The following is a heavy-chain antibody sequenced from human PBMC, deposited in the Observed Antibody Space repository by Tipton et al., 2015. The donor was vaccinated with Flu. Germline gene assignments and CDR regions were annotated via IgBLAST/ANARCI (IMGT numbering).Heavy chain of an antibody. CDR1: GYSFTSYY. J-gene: IGHJ3*01. D-gene: IGHD4-23*01. V-gene: IGHV5-51*01. Sequence: VQLVQSGGEVKEPGESLRISCKGSGYSFTSYYTAWVRQMPGRGLEWMGIIYPGDSTAKYSPSLQGQVTISADKSFRTAYLQWSSLKASDSGMYYCARQIYYDGTSLRGFDVWGQGTMVSVSS. CDR2: IYPGDSTA. CDR3: ARQIYYDGTSLRGFDV.